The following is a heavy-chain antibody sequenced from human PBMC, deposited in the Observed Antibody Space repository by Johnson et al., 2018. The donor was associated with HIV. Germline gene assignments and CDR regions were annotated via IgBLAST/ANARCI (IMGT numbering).Heavy chain of an antibody. J-gene: IGHJ3*02. CDR2: IRSDGSNK. V-gene: IGHV3-30*02. CDR1: GFTFRNYA. D-gene: IGHD6-13*01. CDR3: VRPAAAGRDDAFDI. Sequence: QVQLVESGGGVVQPGGSLRLSCAASGFTFRNYAMHWVRQAPGKGLEWVAFIRSDGSNKSYADSVKGRFTISRDNSKNTLDLQMNSLGAEDTAVYYCVRPAAAGRDDAFDIWGQGTMVTVSS.